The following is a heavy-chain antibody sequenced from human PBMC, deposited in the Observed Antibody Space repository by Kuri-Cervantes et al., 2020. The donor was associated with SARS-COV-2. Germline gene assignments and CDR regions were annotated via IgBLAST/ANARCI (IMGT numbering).Heavy chain of an antibody. V-gene: IGHV4-59*01. CDR3: ARAIAAAAPFDY. CDR2: IYYSGST. J-gene: IGHJ4*02. CDR1: GGSISSYY. D-gene: IGHD6-13*01. Sequence: ESLKISCTVSGGSISSYYWSWIRQPPGRGLEWIGYIYYSGSTTYNPSLKSRVTISVDTSKNQFSLKLSSVTAADTAVYYCARAIAAAAPFDYWGQGTLVTVSS.